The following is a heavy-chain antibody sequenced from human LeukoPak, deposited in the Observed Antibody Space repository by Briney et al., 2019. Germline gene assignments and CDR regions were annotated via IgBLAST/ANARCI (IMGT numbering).Heavy chain of an antibody. D-gene: IGHD2-15*01. Sequence: ASVKVSCKASGYTFTSYGINWVRQAPGQGLEWMGWMNPNSGNPGYAQKFQGRVTMTRNTSISTAYMELSSLRSEDTAVYYCARAFVVVVAATGWWFDPWGQGTLVTVSS. J-gene: IGHJ5*02. V-gene: IGHV1-8*01. CDR1: GYTFTSYG. CDR2: MNPNSGNP. CDR3: ARAFVVVVAATGWWFDP.